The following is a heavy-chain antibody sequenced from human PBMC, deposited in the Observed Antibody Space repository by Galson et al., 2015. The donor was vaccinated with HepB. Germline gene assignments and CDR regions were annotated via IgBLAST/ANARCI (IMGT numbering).Heavy chain of an antibody. V-gene: IGHV3-7*03. CDR2: IKQDGSEK. Sequence: SLRLSCAASGFTFSSYWMSWVRQAPGKGLEWAANIKQDGSEKYYVDSVKGRFTISRDNAKNSLYLQMNSLRAEDTAVYYCASLIAAAEELSYYYGMDVWGQGTTVTVSS. CDR1: GFTFSSYW. D-gene: IGHD6-13*01. J-gene: IGHJ6*02. CDR3: ASLIAAAEELSYYYGMDV.